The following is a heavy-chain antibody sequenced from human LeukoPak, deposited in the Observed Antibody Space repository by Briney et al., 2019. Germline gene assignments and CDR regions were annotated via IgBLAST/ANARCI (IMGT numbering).Heavy chain of an antibody. CDR1: GFTFSSYG. J-gene: IGHJ4*02. CDR2: IHTTGGKT. V-gene: IGHV3-23*01. Sequence: GGSLRLSCAASGFTFSSYGMAWVRQAPGKGLEWVSSIHTTGGKTYYAESVKGRFTISRDNSKNTLYLQMNSLRAEDTAVYYCAKRQAYQAFDYWGQGTLVTVSS. CDR3: AKRQAYQAFDY. D-gene: IGHD2-2*01.